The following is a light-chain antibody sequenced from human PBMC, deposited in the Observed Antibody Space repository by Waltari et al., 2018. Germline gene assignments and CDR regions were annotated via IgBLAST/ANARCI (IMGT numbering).Light chain of an antibody. J-gene: IGKJ4*01. CDR2: DAS. CDR1: QSVGSF. V-gene: IGKV3-11*01. CDR3: QQYNNWTPLT. Sequence: EIVMTQSPATLSLSPGDTATLSCRASQSVGSFLAWYQQRPGHPPRLLIYDASNRAPGIPARFLGSGSGTDFTLTISSLESEDFAVYYCQQYNNWTPLTFGGGTKLEIK.